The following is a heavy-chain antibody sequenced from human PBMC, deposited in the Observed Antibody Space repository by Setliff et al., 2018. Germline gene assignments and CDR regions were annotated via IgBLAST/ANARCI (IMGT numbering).Heavy chain of an antibody. D-gene: IGHD3-16*01. Sequence: GGSLRLSCAASGFTFSASTMNWVRQAPGKGLEWVGRIKGKTDGLATDYAAPVKGRFTISRDDSTNKLYLQMNSLKAEDTAVYYCTTDPSATFGGVIGAAFDMWGQGTMVTVSS. CDR2: IKGKTDGLAT. J-gene: IGHJ3*02. CDR3: TTDPSATFGGVIGAAFDM. V-gene: IGHV3-15*01. CDR1: GFTFSAST.